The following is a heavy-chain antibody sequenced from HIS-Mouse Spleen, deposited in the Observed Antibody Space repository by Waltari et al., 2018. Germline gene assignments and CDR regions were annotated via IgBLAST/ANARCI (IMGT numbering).Heavy chain of an antibody. V-gene: IGHV4-34*01. Sequence: QVQLQQWGAGLLKPSETLSLTCAVYGGSFSGYYWSWIRQPPGKGLEWIGEINHSGSTNSNPSLKSRVNISVDTSKNQFSLKLSSVTAADTAVYYCARGREEVGAGQDAFDIWGQGTMVTVSS. CDR1: GGSFSGYY. CDR3: ARGREEVGAGQDAFDI. CDR2: INHSGST. J-gene: IGHJ3*02. D-gene: IGHD1-26*01.